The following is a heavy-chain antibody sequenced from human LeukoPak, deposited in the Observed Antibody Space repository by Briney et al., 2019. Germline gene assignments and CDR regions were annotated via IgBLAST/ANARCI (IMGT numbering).Heavy chain of an antibody. J-gene: IGHJ4*02. CDR2: FDPEDGET. D-gene: IGHD2/OR15-2a*01. CDR3: ATDHHEYRGFDY. V-gene: IGHV1-24*01. CDR1: GYTLTELS. Sequence: GASVKVSCKVSGYTLTELSMHWVRQAPGKGLGWKGGFDPEDGETIYAQKFQGRVTMTEDTSTDTAYMELSSLRSEDTAVYYCATDHHEYRGFDYWGQGTLVTVSS.